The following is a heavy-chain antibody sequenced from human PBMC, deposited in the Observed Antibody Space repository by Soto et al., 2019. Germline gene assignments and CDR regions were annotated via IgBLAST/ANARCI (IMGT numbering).Heavy chain of an antibody. CDR2: IYYSGST. CDR1: GGSISSYY. J-gene: IGHJ4*02. Sequence: ASETLSLTCTVSGGSISSYYWSWIRQPPGKGLEWIGYIYYSGSTNYNPSLKSRVTISVDTSKNQFSLKLSSVTAADTAVYYCARDLGVAGLRGFDYWGQGTLVTVSS. D-gene: IGHD6-19*01. CDR3: ARDLGVAGLRGFDY. V-gene: IGHV4-59*01.